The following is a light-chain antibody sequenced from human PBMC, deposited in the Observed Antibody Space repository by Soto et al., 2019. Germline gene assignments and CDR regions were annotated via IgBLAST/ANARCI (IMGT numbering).Light chain of an antibody. Sequence: DIQLTQSPSFLSASLGDRVTITCRASPGISTYLAWYQQNPGKAPKLLIYTASTLQSGVPSRFSGSGSGTEFTLTISSLQPEDCATYYCQQLNTYPLTFGGGTKVDIK. CDR2: TAS. J-gene: IGKJ4*01. V-gene: IGKV1-9*01. CDR1: PGISTY. CDR3: QQLNTYPLT.